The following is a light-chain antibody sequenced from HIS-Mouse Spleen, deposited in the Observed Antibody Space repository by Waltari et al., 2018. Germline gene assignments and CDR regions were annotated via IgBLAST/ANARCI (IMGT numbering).Light chain of an antibody. V-gene: IGKV1-9*01. CDR1: QGISSY. J-gene: IGKJ1*01. CDR3: QQLNSYPPT. Sequence: DIQLTQSPSFLSASVGDRVTITCRASQGISSYLAWYQQKPGKAPKLLIYAASPLQIGVPSRFSGSGSGTEFTLTISSLQPEDFATYYCQQLNSYPPTFGQGTKVEIK. CDR2: AAS.